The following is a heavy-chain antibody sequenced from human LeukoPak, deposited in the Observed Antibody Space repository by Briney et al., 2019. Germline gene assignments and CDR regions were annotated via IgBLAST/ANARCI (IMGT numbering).Heavy chain of an antibody. Sequence: SVKVSCKASGGTFSSYAISWVRQAPGQGLEWMGGIIPIFGTANYAQKFQGRVTITTDESTSTAYMELSSLRSEDTAVYYCATSYIVVVVAAVENWFDPWGQGTLVTVS. D-gene: IGHD2-15*01. CDR2: IIPIFGTA. CDR3: ATSYIVVVVAAVENWFDP. CDR1: GGTFSSYA. J-gene: IGHJ5*02. V-gene: IGHV1-69*05.